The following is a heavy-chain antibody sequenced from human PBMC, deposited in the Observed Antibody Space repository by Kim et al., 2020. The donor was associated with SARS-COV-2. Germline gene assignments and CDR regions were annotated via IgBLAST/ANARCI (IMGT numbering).Heavy chain of an antibody. Sequence: GGSLRLSCAASGFTFSSYWMSWVRQAPGKGLEWVANIKQDGSEKYYVDSVKGRFTISRDNAKNSLYLQMNSLRAEDTAVYYCARDGYVQYYDFWSGYSGGGSYYYYYYGMDVWGQGTTVTVSS. CDR2: IKQDGSEK. CDR1: GFTFSSYW. J-gene: IGHJ6*02. CDR3: ARDGYVQYYDFWSGYSGGGSYYYYYYGMDV. D-gene: IGHD3-3*01. V-gene: IGHV3-7*01.